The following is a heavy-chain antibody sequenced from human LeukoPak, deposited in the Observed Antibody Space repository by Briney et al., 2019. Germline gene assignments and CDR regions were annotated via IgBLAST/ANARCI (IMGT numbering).Heavy chain of an antibody. Sequence: ASVKVSCKASVYTFTSYDINWVRQATGQGLEWMGWMNPNSGNTGYAQKFQRRVTMNRNTSISTAYMELSRLRSEDTAVYYCARLKWIPNWFDPWGQGTLVTVSS. D-gene: IGHD5-18*01. CDR2: MNPNSGNT. J-gene: IGHJ5*02. V-gene: IGHV1-8*01. CDR3: ARLKWIPNWFDP. CDR1: VYTFTSYD.